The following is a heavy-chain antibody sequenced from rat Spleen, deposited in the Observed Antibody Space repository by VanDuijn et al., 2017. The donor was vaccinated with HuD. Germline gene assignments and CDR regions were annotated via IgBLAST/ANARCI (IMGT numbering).Heavy chain of an antibody. J-gene: IGHJ2*01. CDR1: GFTFSDYA. CDR3: ARQNWPYYFDY. D-gene: IGHD5-1*01. Sequence: EVQLVESGGGLVQPGRSLKFSCAASGFTFSDYAMAWVRQAPKKGLEWVATIIYDGSSTYYRDSVKGRFTISRYNAKNTLYLQMDSLRSEDTASYYCARQNWPYYFDYWGQGVMVTVSS. CDR2: IIYDGSST. V-gene: IGHV5-17*01.